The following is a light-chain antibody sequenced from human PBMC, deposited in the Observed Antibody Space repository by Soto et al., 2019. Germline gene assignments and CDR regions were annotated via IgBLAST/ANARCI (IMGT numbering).Light chain of an antibody. V-gene: IGKV3-11*01. CDR1: QSVGTF. CDR3: QHRTNWPWT. J-gene: IGKJ1*01. Sequence: EVVLTQSPATLSLSPGQRATLSCRTSQSVGTFLAWYQQKPGQAARLLIYDSSYRATGTPARFSGSGSGTDFTLTISGLEPEDFAVYYCQHRTNWPWTYGQGTKVEI. CDR2: DSS.